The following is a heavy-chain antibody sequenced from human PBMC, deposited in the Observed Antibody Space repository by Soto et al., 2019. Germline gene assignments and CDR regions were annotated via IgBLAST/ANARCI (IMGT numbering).Heavy chain of an antibody. CDR1: GGSISSYY. V-gene: IGHV4-59*01. CDR2: ICYSGST. D-gene: IGHD3-10*01. Sequence: SETLSLTCTVSGGSISSYYWSWIRQPPGKGLEWVGYICYSGSTNYNPSLKSRVTISLDTSKNQFSLHLSSVTAADTAVYYCARDPRGVRGVFDYWGQGTLVTVSS. J-gene: IGHJ4*02. CDR3: ARDPRGVRGVFDY.